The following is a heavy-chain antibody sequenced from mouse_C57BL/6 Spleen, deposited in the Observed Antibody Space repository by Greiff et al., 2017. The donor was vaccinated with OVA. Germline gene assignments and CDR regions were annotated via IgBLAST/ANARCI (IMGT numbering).Heavy chain of an antibody. J-gene: IGHJ3*01. Sequence: VKLLESGPGLVAPSQRLSITCTVSGFSLTSYAISWVRQPPGKGLEWLGVIWTGGGTNYNSALKSRLSIRKDNTKGQVFLKMNSLQTADTARYYCGRGGLRSAYWGQGTLVTVSA. CDR2: IWTGGGT. CDR3: GRGGLRSAY. CDR1: GFSLTSYA. V-gene: IGHV2-9-1*01. D-gene: IGHD2-4*01.